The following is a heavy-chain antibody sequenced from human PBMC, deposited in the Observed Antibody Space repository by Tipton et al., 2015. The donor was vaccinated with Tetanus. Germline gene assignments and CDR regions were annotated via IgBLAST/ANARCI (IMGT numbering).Heavy chain of an antibody. CDR2: IDQAGSDK. J-gene: IGHJ4*02. D-gene: IGHD3-3*01. CDR1: GFTFSNYW. Sequence: SLRLSCAASGFTFSNYWMSWVRQAPGKGLEWVANIDQAGSDKYYVDSVKGRFTISRDNAKNSLFLQMDGLRAEDTAVYFCARDVYAFWSGYYNLWGQGTLVTVSS. CDR3: ARDVYAFWSGYYNL. V-gene: IGHV3-7*01.